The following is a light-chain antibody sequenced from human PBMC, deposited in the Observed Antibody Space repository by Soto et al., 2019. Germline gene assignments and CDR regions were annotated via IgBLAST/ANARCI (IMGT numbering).Light chain of an antibody. Sequence: QSVLTQPPSASGAPGQRVTISCSGSSSNIGNNFVNWYQQLPGTAPKLLIYSNNQRPSGVPDRFSGSKSGPSASLAISGLRSEDEADYYCAAWDDSLRGELFGGGTK. J-gene: IGLJ3*02. V-gene: IGLV1-47*01. CDR3: AAWDDSLRGEL. CDR1: SSNIGNNF. CDR2: SNN.